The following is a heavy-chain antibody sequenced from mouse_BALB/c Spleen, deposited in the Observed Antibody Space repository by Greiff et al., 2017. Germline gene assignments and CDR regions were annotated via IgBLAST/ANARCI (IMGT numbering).Heavy chain of an antibody. CDR3: ARGTPYGSYAMDY. V-gene: IGHV2-6-7*01. CDR2: IWGDGST. J-gene: IGHJ4*01. CDR1: GFSLTGYG. Sequence: QVQLQQSGPGLVAPSQSLSITCTVSGFSLTGYGVNWVRQPPGKGLEWLGMIWGDGSTDYNSALKSRLSISKDNSKSQVFLKMNSLQTDDTARYYCARGTPYGSYAMDYWGQGTSVTVSS. D-gene: IGHD2-10*02.